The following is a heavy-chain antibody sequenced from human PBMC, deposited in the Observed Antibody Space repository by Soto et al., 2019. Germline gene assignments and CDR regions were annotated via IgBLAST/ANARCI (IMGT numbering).Heavy chain of an antibody. V-gene: IGHV6-1*01. Sequence: KTSETLSLTCAISGDTVSSSSAAWTWIRQSPSRGLEWLGKTYYRSKWYNDYAVSVKSRITINPDTSKNQFSLQLNSVTPEDTAVYYCARGGYSMDVWGQGTTVTVSS. CDR3: ARGGYSMDV. CDR2: TYYRSKWYN. J-gene: IGHJ6*02. CDR1: GDTVSSSSAA.